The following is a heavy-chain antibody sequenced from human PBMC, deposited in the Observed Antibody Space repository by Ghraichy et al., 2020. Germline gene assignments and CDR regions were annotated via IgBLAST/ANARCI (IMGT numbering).Heavy chain of an antibody. V-gene: IGHV3-13*01. Sequence: LSLTCAASRFTFNRYDMHWVRHATGKALECVSALCTVGDTHYADSVKGRFTISREDAKNTLYLQMNSLRAGDTAVYYCARSGQSYFHGLDVWGQGTTVTVS. CDR3: ARSGQSYFHGLDV. CDR1: RFTFNRYD. J-gene: IGHJ6*02. D-gene: IGHD1-14*01. CDR2: LCTVGDT.